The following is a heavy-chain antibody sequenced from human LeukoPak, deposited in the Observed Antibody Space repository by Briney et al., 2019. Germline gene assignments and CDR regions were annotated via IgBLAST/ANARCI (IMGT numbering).Heavy chain of an antibody. CDR2: IKSDGSST. CDR3: AKTEGDEYNWNYYYYYYMDV. D-gene: IGHD1-20*01. Sequence: PGGSLRLSCAASGFTFSTYWMHWVRQAPETGLVWVSRIKSDGSSTTYADSVKGRFTISRDNAKNTLYLQMNSLRAEDTAVYYCAKTEGDEYNWNYYYYYYMDVWGKGTTVTVSS. J-gene: IGHJ6*03. CDR1: GFTFSTYW. V-gene: IGHV3-74*01.